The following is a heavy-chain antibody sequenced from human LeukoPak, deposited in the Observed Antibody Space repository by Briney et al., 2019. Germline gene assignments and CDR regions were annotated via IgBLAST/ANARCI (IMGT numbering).Heavy chain of an antibody. Sequence: PGXSLRLSCAASGFTFSTYWIQWVRQGRGKGLGGVSRMNSEGGNTVCADSAKGRFTIYRDKDKNNVYVKRKSLRAEDTAVYFCASEAYSNYAYDMWGQGTMVIVSS. CDR3: ASEAYSNYAYDM. V-gene: IGHV3-74*01. D-gene: IGHD6-13*01. J-gene: IGHJ3*02. CDR1: GFTFSTYW. CDR2: MNSEGGNT.